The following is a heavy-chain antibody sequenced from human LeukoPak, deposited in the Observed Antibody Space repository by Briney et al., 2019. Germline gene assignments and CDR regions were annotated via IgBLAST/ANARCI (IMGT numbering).Heavy chain of an antibody. D-gene: IGHD3-3*01. CDR2: IRYDGSNK. CDR1: GFTFSSYG. Sequence: GGSLRLSCAASGFTFSSYGMHWVRQAPGKGLEWVAFIRYDGSNKYYADSVKGRFTISRDNSKNTLYLQMNSLRAEDMAVYYCAKVPTDYDFWSGYIFDPWGQGTLVTASS. J-gene: IGHJ5*02. CDR3: AKVPTDYDFWSGYIFDP. V-gene: IGHV3-30*02.